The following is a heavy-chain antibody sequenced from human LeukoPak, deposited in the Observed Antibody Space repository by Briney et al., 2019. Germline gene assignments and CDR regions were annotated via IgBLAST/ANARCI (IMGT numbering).Heavy chain of an antibody. CDR2: ISYDGSNK. J-gene: IGHJ4*02. CDR3: ASKN. CDR1: GFTFSSYA. V-gene: IGHV3-30-3*01. Sequence: PGRSLRLSCAASGFTFSSYAMHWVRQAPGKGLEWVAVISYDGSNKYYADSVKGRFTISRDNSKNTLYLQMNSLRAEDMAVYYCASKNWGQGTLVTVSS.